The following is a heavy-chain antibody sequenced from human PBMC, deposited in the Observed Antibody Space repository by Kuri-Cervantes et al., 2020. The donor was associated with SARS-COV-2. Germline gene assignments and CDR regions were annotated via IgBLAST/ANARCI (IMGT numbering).Heavy chain of an antibody. CDR2: ISYDGSNK. D-gene: IGHD6-13*01. Sequence: GSLKISCAASGFTFSSYGMHWVRQAPGKGLEWVAVISYDGSNKYYADSVKGRFTISRDNSKNTLYLQMSSLRAEDTAVYYCARERSSSWPHQVGYWGQGTLVTVSS. CDR3: ARERSSSWPHQVGY. J-gene: IGHJ4*02. CDR1: GFTFSSYG. V-gene: IGHV3-30*03.